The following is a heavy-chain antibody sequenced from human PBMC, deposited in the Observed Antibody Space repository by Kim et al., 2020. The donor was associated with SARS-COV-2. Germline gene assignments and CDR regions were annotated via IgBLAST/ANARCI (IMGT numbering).Heavy chain of an antibody. V-gene: IGHV4-61*02. D-gene: IGHD3-9*01. J-gene: IGHJ4*02. CDR3: ARGVLRYFDWYDY. CDR2: IYTSGST. Sequence: SETLSLTCTVSGGSISSGSYYWSWIRQPAGKGLEWIGRIYTSGSTNYNPSLKSRVTISVDTSKNQFSLKLSSVTAADTAVYYCARGVLRYFDWYDYWGQGTLVTVSS. CDR1: GGSISSGSYY.